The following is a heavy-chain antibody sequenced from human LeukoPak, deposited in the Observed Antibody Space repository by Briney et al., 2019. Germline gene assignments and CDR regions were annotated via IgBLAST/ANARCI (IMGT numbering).Heavy chain of an antibody. CDR2: IKDDGSEK. CDR3: ARVTWPYYFDS. CDR1: GFTFNNYW. J-gene: IGHJ4*01. V-gene: IGHV3-7*01. Sequence: GGSLRLSCAASGFTFNNYWMNWVRQTPGKGLEWVANIKDDGSEKYYLDSVKGRFTISRDNAKNSLYLQMNGLRAEDTAVYYCARVTWPYYFDSWGHGTLVTVSS.